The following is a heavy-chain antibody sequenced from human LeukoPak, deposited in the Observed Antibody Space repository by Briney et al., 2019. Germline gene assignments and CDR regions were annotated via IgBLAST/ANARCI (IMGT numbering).Heavy chain of an antibody. D-gene: IGHD3-22*01. J-gene: IGHJ4*02. V-gene: IGHV3-15*01. CDR3: TTNYYDSSGYSSFDY. CDR2: IKSKTDGGTT. Sequence: GGSLRLSCAASGFTFSSAWMSWVRQAPGKGLEWVGRIKSKTDGGTTDYAAPVKGRFTISRDDSKNTLYLQMNSLKTEDTAVYYCTTNYYDSSGYSSFDYWGQGTLVTVSS. CDR1: GFTFSSAW.